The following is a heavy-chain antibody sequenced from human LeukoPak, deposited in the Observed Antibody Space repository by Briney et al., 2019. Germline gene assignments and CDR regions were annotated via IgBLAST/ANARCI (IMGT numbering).Heavy chain of an antibody. Sequence: SETLSLTCAVYGGFFSGYYWRWIRQPAGRGLDWVGEINHRGSTNYNRSLKSRVTISVDTCKNQFSLKLSSVTAADTAVYYCARRFRVPPRGYSYGYIDYWGQGTLVTVSS. CDR2: INHRGST. CDR3: ARRFRVPPRGYSYGYIDY. D-gene: IGHD5-18*01. J-gene: IGHJ4*02. CDR1: GGFFSGYY. V-gene: IGHV4-34*01.